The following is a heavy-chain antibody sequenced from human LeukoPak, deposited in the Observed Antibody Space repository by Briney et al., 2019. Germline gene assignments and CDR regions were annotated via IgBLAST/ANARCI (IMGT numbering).Heavy chain of an antibody. CDR1: GFTFSSYA. CDR2: ISTSGDST. V-gene: IGHV3-23*01. Sequence: GGSLRLSCAASGFTFSSYAMSWVRQAPGKGLEWVSGISTSGDSTYYADSVKGRFTISRDNSKNTLYLQMNSLRAEDTAVYYCAKPYCGGDCYRDAFDIWGQGTMVTVSS. CDR3: AKPYCGGDCYRDAFDI. J-gene: IGHJ3*02. D-gene: IGHD2-21*02.